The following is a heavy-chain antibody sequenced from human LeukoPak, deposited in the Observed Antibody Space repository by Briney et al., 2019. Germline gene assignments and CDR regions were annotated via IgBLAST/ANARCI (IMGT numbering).Heavy chain of an antibody. CDR3: SKDLVSYDSSGYPDY. CDR1: GFTFSSYG. V-gene: IGHV3-30*18. CDR2: ISYDGSNR. J-gene: IGHJ4*02. Sequence: GGSLRLSCAASGFTFSSYGMHWVRQAPGKGLEWVAVISYDGSNRYYADSVKGRFTISRDNSKNTLYLQMNSLRAEDTAVYYCSKDLVSYDSSGYPDYWGQGTLVTVSS. D-gene: IGHD3-22*01.